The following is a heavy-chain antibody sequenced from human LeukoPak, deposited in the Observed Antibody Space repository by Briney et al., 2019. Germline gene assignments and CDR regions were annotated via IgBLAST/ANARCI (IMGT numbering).Heavy chain of an antibody. CDR3: ARVGTAMVPLAFDI. CDR1: GFTFSSYS. Sequence: GGSLRLSCAASGFTFSSYSMNWVRRAPGKGLEWVSSISSSSSYIYYADSVKGRFTISRDNAKNSLYLQMNSLRAEDTAVYYCARVGTAMVPLAFDIWGQGTMVTVSS. V-gene: IGHV3-21*01. CDR2: ISSSSSYI. J-gene: IGHJ3*02. D-gene: IGHD5-18*01.